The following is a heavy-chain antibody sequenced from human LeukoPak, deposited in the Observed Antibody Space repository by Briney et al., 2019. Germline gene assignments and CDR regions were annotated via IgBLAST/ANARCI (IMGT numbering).Heavy chain of an antibody. D-gene: IGHD4-11*01. CDR2: IKQDGSEK. V-gene: IGHV3-7*01. CDR1: GFTFDDYA. CDR3: ARLPDNYIFDI. J-gene: IGHJ3*02. Sequence: GGSLRLSCTASGFTFDDYAMSWVRQAPGKGLEWVANIKQDGSEKYYVDSVKGRFTISRDNAKNSLYLQMNSLRAEDTAVYYCARLPDNYIFDIWGQGTMVTVSS.